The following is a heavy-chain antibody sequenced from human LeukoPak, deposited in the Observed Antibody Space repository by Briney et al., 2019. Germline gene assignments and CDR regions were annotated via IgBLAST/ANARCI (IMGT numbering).Heavy chain of an antibody. D-gene: IGHD3-3*01. J-gene: IGHJ4*02. V-gene: IGHV5-51*03. CDR2: IYPGDSDT. Sequence: PGESLKISCKGSGYSFTTYWIGWVRQMPGKGLEWMGIIYPGDSDTRYSPSFQGQVTISADKSISTAYLQWSSLKASDTAMYYCARAPSVRFLEWFNEYYFDYWGQGTLVTVSS. CDR3: ARAPSVRFLEWFNEYYFDY. CDR1: GYSFTTYW.